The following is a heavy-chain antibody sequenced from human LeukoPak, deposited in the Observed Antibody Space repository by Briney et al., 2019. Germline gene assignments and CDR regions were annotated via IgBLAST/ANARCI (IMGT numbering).Heavy chain of an antibody. CDR3: ARTPATVTSRGYYYYYGMDV. V-gene: IGHV4-31*03. Sequence: SETLSLTCTVSGGSISSGGYYWSWIRQHPGKGLDCIAYIYYSGSTYYNPSLKSRVTISVDTSKTQFSLKLSSVTAADTAVYYCARTPATVTSRGYYYYYGMDVWGQGTTVTVSS. CDR2: IYYSGST. J-gene: IGHJ6*02. CDR1: GGSISSGGYY. D-gene: IGHD4-17*01.